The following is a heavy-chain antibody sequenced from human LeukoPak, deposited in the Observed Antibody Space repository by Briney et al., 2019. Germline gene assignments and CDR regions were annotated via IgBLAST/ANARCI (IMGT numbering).Heavy chain of an antibody. Sequence: GGSLRLSCAASGFTFRDYWLHWVRQAPGKGLVWVSRINSDGSSTSYADSVKGRFTISRDNAKNTLYLQMNSLRAEDTAVYYCARDGRYCSGGSCYSGIIDYWGQGTPVTVSS. CDR2: INSDGSST. D-gene: IGHD2-15*01. CDR3: ARDGRYCSGGSCYSGIIDY. V-gene: IGHV3-74*01. J-gene: IGHJ4*02. CDR1: GFTFRDYW.